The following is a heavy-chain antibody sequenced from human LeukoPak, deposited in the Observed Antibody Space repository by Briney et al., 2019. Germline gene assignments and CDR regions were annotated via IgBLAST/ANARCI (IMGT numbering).Heavy chain of an antibody. Sequence: GGSLRLSCAASGFSFSAYAMHWVRQTPGKGLEWVAVISHDGSDDHYTASVKGRFTISRDNSMNTLYLQMNSLRGEDTAIYYCARDGAEFYGSGSQDYFDYWGQGTLVTVSS. V-gene: IGHV3-30-3*01. CDR1: GFSFSAYA. CDR2: ISHDGSDD. CDR3: ARDGAEFYGSGSQDYFDY. J-gene: IGHJ4*02. D-gene: IGHD3-10*01.